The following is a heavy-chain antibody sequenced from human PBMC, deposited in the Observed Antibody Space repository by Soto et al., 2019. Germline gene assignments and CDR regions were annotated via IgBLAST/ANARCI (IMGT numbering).Heavy chain of an antibody. D-gene: IGHD1-26*01. CDR3: ARDPIVGATSGPAEYFQH. J-gene: IGHJ1*01. V-gene: IGHV1-69*04. Sequence: SVKVSCKASGGTFSSYTISWVRQAPGQGLEWMGRIIPILGIANYAQKFQGRVTITADKSTSTAYMELSSLRSEDTAVYYFARDPIVGATSGPAEYFQHWGQGTLVTVSS. CDR2: IIPILGIA. CDR1: GGTFSSYT.